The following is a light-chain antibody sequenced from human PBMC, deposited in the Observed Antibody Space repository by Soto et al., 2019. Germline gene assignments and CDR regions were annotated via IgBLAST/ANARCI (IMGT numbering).Light chain of an antibody. CDR3: HQYGSSPLT. CDR2: GAS. CDR1: QSVRNNY. J-gene: IGKJ4*01. Sequence: DIVLTQSPGTLYLSPGERATLSCRASQSVRNNYFAWYQRKSGQAPRLLIHGASRRASGIPDRFSGSGAGTDFTLSISRLEPEDCAVYFCHQYGSSPLTCGGGTKVEIK. V-gene: IGKV3-20*01.